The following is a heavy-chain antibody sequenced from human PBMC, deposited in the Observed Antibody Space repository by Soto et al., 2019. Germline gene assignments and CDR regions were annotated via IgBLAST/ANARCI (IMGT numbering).Heavy chain of an antibody. CDR3: ARGGMVIIPTATAFDY. D-gene: IGHD2-2*01. CDR1: GGSISTYY. J-gene: IGHJ4*02. CDR2: IYASGST. V-gene: IGHV4-4*07. Sequence: SETLSLTCTVSGGSISTYYWSWIRQPAGKALEWIGRIYASGSTNYNPSLKSRVTMSVATSKNQFSLKLSSVTAADTAVYYCARGGMVIIPTATAFDYWGQGTLVTVSS.